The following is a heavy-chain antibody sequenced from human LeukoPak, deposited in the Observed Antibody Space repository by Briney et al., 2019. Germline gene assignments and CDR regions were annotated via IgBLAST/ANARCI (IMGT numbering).Heavy chain of an antibody. J-gene: IGHJ4*02. V-gene: IGHV3-30*18. CDR3: AKESVAGSADY. CDR1: GFTFISYS. CDR2: ISYDGSNK. D-gene: IGHD6-19*01. Sequence: PGGSLRLSCAASGFTFISYSINWVRQAPGKGLEWVAVISYDGSNKYYAESVKGRFTISRDNSKNTLFLQMNSLRAEDTAVYYCAKESVAGSADYWGQGTLVTVSS.